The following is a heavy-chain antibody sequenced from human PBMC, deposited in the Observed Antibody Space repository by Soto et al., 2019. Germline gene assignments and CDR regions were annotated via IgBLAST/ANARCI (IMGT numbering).Heavy chain of an antibody. CDR2: ISYDATSK. CDR1: GFTLRSYG. V-gene: IGHV3-30*18. J-gene: IGHJ4*02. D-gene: IGHD3-9*01. Sequence: QVQLVETGGGVVQPGRSLRLSCEASGFTLRSYGMHWVRQAPGKGLEWVAVISYDATSKYFGDSVKGRFTVTRDNSKNTVHLEMNSLRTDDTAVYYCAKGPDIAVSGPNDYWGQGTLVTVSS. CDR3: AKGPDIAVSGPNDY.